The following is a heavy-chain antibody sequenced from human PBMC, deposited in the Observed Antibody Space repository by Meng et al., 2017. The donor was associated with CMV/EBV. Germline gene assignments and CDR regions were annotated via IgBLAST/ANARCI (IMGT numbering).Heavy chain of an antibody. D-gene: IGHD6-13*01. Sequence: ASVQVSCKASGYTFTGYYMHWVRQAPGQGLEWMGWINPNSGGTNYAQKFQGRVTMTRDTSISTAYMELSRLRSDDTAVYYCARDIRSRIAAAGTPPGYWGQGTRVTVSS. J-gene: IGHJ4*02. V-gene: IGHV1-2*02. CDR3: ARDIRSRIAAAGTPPGY. CDR1: GYTFTGYY. CDR2: INPNSGGT.